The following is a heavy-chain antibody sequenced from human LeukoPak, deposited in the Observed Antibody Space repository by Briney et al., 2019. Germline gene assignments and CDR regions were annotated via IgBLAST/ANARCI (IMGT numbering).Heavy chain of an antibody. J-gene: IGHJ4*02. CDR3: AKSYSSGWNYFDY. CDR2: ISGSGGST. CDR1: GFTFSSYA. V-gene: IGHV3-23*01. Sequence: VGSLRLSCAASGFTFSSYAMSWVRQAPGKGLEWVSAISGSGGSTYYADSVKGRFTISRDNSKNTLYLQMNSLRAEDTAVYYCAKSYSSGWNYFDYWGQGTLVTVSS. D-gene: IGHD6-19*01.